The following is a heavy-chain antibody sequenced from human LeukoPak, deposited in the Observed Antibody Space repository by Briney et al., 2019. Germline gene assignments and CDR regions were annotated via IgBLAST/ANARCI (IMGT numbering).Heavy chain of an antibody. D-gene: IGHD3-22*01. CDR2: INHGGST. J-gene: IGHJ4*02. Sequence: ASETLSLTCAVYGASFGTYYWTWIRQPPGKGLEWIGDINHGGSTNNNPSLRSRLTISVDTSKNQFSLKLNSVTAADTAVYYCATTGLYDSSGYYGNDYWGQGTLVTVSS. CDR1: GASFGTYY. V-gene: IGHV4-34*01. CDR3: ATTGLYDSSGYYGNDY.